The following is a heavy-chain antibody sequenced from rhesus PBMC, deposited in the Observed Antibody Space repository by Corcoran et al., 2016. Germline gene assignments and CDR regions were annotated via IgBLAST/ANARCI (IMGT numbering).Heavy chain of an antibody. J-gene: IGHJ5-1*01. D-gene: IGHD5-24*01. Sequence: QVQLQESGPGLVKPSETLSLTCAVSGGSISDSYYCRRIRQLPGKGLEWIVNLYGKDANPSYNRTPNDRVANSKEPTETHFYLRRSAVAAADAAIYYCATDSRYSSGYKGCDVGGAGVLVTVS. CDR3: ATDSRYSSGYKGCDV. V-gene: IGHV4S9*01. CDR1: GGSISDSYY. CDR2: LYGKDANP.